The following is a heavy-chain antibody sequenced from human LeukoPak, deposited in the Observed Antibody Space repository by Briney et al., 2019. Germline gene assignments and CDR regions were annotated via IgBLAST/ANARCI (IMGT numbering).Heavy chain of an antibody. D-gene: IGHD5-24*01. Sequence: SETLSLTCAVYGGSFSGYYWSWIRQPPGKGLEWIGEINHSGSTNYDPSLKSRVTISVDTSKNQFSLKLSSVTAADTAVYYCARDPRDGYNLPYYFDYWGQGTLVTVSS. CDR3: ARDPRDGYNLPYYFDY. J-gene: IGHJ4*02. V-gene: IGHV4-34*01. CDR1: GGSFSGYY. CDR2: INHSGST.